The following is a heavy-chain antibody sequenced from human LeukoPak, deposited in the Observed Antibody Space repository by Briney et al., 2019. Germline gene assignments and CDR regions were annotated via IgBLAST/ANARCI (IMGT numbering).Heavy chain of an antibody. V-gene: IGHV3-7*01. CDR1: GFTFYDYG. Sequence: GGPLRLSCAASGFTFYDYGMRWVRQAPGKGLEWVANIKQDGSEKFYVVPVKGRFIISRDNAKNSLYLQMNSLRAEDTAVFYCARGRYCSGGGCHYFDYWGQGTLVTVSS. CDR3: ARGRYCSGGGCHYFDY. J-gene: IGHJ4*02. CDR2: IKQDGSEK. D-gene: IGHD2-15*01.